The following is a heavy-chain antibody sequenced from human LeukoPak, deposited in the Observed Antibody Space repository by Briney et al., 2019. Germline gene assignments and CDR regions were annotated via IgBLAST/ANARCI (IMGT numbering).Heavy chain of an antibody. CDR1: GFTVSSNY. D-gene: IGHD6-13*01. CDR3: ATSGYSSSWGDYYYYMDV. J-gene: IGHJ6*03. CDR2: IYSGGST. V-gene: IGHV3-66*01. Sequence: GGSLRLSCAASGFTVSSNYMSWVRQAPGKGLEWVSVIYSGGSTYYADSVKGRFTISRDNAKNSLYLQMNSLRAEDTAVYYCATSGYSSSWGDYYYYMDVWGKGTTVTVSS.